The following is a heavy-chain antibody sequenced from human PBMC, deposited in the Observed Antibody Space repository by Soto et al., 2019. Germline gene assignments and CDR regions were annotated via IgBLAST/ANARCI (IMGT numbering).Heavy chain of an antibody. V-gene: IGHV3-23*01. D-gene: IGHD2-15*01. CDR2: VTADGGT. J-gene: IGHJ3*02. CDR3: ATHVSCSGGSCQYDAFAI. CDR1: GFTVSSHA. Sequence: EVQVLESGGGLVQPGGSLRLSCEGSGFTVSSHAMTWIRQAPGKGPEWVSTVTADGGTYYADSVKGRFAMSRDTSENSLYIKMNRLGAEDTAAYYCATHVSCSGGSCQYDAFAIRGQGTMVTVSS.